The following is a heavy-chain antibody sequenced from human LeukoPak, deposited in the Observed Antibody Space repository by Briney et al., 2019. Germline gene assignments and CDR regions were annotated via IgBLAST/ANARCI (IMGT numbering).Heavy chain of an antibody. Sequence: PGGSLRLSCAASGFTFSSYGMHWVRQAPGKGLEWVAFIRYDGSNKYYAGSVKGRFTISRDNSKNTLYLQMNSLRAEDTAVYYCAPIMITFGGVIPFDYWGQGTLVTVSS. V-gene: IGHV3-30*02. D-gene: IGHD3-16*02. CDR1: GFTFSSYG. J-gene: IGHJ4*02. CDR2: IRYDGSNK. CDR3: APIMITFGGVIPFDY.